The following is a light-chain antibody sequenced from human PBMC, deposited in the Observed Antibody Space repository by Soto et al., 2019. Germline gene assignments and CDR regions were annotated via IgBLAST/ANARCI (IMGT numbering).Light chain of an antibody. CDR3: QQYQTDWT. J-gene: IGKJ1*01. V-gene: IGKV1-5*01. CDR2: AAS. Sequence: LQLTQSPSTLSASVGDTVNITCRASESIDNWLAWYQQKPGKAPKLLIFAASTLIRGVPSRFSGRGSGTEFKLTISSLQVDDYATFYCQQYQTDWTFGQGTKVEIK. CDR1: ESIDNW.